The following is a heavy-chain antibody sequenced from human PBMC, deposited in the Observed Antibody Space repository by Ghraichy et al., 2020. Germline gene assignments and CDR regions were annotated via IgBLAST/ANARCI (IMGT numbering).Heavy chain of an antibody. V-gene: IGHV4-39*01. CDR2: IYYSGST. D-gene: IGHD3-3*02. Sequence: SETLSLTCTVSGGSISSSSYYWGWIRQPPGKGLEWIGSIYYSGSTYYNPSLKSRVTISVDTSKNQFSLKLSSVTAADTAVYYCARHGIYPGIRASIDYWGQGTLVTVSS. J-gene: IGHJ4*02. CDR3: ARHGIYPGIRASIDY. CDR1: GGSISSSSYY.